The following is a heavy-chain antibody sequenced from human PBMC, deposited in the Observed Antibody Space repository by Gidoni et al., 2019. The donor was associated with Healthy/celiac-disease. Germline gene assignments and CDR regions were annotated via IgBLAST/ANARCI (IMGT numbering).Heavy chain of an antibody. J-gene: IGHJ4*02. CDR2: IWYDGSNK. D-gene: IGHD3-10*01. CDR3: ARSYGSGSYTSPFDY. Sequence: VQLVESGGGVVQPGRSLSLSCAASGFPFSSYGMHWVRQAPGKGLEGVAVIWYDGSNKYYADAVKGRFTISRDNSKNTLYLQMNSLRAEDTAVYYCARSYGSGSYTSPFDYWGQGTLVTVSS. V-gene: IGHV3-33*01. CDR1: GFPFSSYG.